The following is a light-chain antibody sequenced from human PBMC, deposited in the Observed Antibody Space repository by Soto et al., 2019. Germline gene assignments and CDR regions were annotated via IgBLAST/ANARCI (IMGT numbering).Light chain of an antibody. CDR2: GAS. V-gene: IGKV3-20*01. CDR1: QSVNSNY. CDR3: QHLGGSSNT. J-gene: IGKJ2*01. Sequence: DIVLTQSPGTLSLSPGETATLSCRASQSVNSNYLAWYQQKPGQAPRLLIFGASARATGIPDRFSGSGSGTDVTLAISRLEPEDCAVEYCQHLGGSSNTFGQGTNLEIK.